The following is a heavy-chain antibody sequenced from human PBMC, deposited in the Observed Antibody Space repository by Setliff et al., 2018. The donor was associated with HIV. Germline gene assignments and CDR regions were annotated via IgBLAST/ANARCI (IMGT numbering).Heavy chain of an antibody. CDR3: ARDLAGTPYYYYGMDV. CDR2: ISYDGSSK. D-gene: IGHD3-10*01. J-gene: IGHJ6*02. Sequence: PGGSLRLSCAASGFTFSSFAMHWVRQAPGKGLEWVAAISYDGSSKYYADSVKGRFTISRDKSKNTLYLQMNSLRVEDTAVYYCARDLAGTPYYYYGMDVWGQGTTVTVSS. V-gene: IGHV3-30-3*01. CDR1: GFTFSSFA.